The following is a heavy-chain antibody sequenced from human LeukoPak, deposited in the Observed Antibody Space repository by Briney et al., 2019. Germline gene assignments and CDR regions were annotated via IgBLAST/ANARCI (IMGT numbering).Heavy chain of an antibody. CDR2: LWYDGSNK. Sequence: GRSLRLSCAASGFTFSSYGMHWVRQAPGKGLEWVAVLWYDGSNKYYADSVKGRFTISRDNSKNTLYLQMNSLRAEDTAVYYCARGYSGYDSSMRYWGQGTLVTVSS. CDR3: ARGYSGYDSSMRY. V-gene: IGHV3-33*01. J-gene: IGHJ4*02. CDR1: GFTFSSYG. D-gene: IGHD5-12*01.